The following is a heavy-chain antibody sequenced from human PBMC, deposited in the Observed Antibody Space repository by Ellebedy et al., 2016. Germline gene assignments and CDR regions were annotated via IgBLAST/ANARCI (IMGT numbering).Heavy chain of an antibody. D-gene: IGHD4-17*01. J-gene: IGHJ4*02. CDR2: IYGNDDK. V-gene: IGHV2-5*01. CDR3: VHRTTVTSFDC. Sequence: SGPTLVKPTQTLTLTCTFSGLSLSTSAVVVGWVRRPPGRAPEWLAFIYGNDDKRYSPSLRNRLTITKDTSNNQVVLTLTNMDPVDTATYYCVHRTTVTSFDCWGQGTLVTVSS. CDR1: GLSLSTSAVV.